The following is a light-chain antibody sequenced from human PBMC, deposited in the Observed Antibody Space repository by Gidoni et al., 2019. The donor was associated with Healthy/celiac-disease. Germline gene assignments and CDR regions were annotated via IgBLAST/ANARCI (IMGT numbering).Light chain of an antibody. CDR1: NSNSGANYD. J-gene: IGLJ3*02. Sequence: QSVLTQPPSVSGAPGQGVTISCTGSNSNSGANYDVHWYQQLLGTAPKLLIYGNSNRPSGVPDRFSGSKSGTSASLAITGLQAEDEADYYCQSYDSSLSGWVFGGGTKLTVL. CDR3: QSYDSSLSGWV. V-gene: IGLV1-40*01. CDR2: GNS.